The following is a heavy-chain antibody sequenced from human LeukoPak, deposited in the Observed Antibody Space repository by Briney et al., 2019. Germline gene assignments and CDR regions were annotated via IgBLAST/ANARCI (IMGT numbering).Heavy chain of an antibody. J-gene: IGHJ6*03. Sequence: PGGSLRLSCAASGFTFSSYGMHWVRQAPGKGLEWVAFIRYDGSNKYYADSVKGRFTISRDNAKNTLFLQMNSLRAEDTAVYYCARAGQYSGTYDFYYMDVWGKGTSVTISS. CDR3: ARAGQYSGTYDFYYMDV. D-gene: IGHD1-26*01. V-gene: IGHV3-30*02. CDR2: IRYDGSNK. CDR1: GFTFSSYG.